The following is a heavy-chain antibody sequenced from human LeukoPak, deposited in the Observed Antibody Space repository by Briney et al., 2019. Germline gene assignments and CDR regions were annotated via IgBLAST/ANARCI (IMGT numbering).Heavy chain of an antibody. CDR3: ARNLNPIPIRFDY. J-gene: IGHJ4*02. CDR2: IYTSGST. D-gene: IGHD1-14*01. Sequence: SETLSLTCTVSGGSISSYYWSWILQPAGKGLEWIGRIYTSGSTNYNPSLKSRVTMSVDTSKNQSSLKLSSVTAADTAVYYCARNLNPIPIRFDYWGQGTLVTVSS. V-gene: IGHV4-4*07. CDR1: GGSISSYY.